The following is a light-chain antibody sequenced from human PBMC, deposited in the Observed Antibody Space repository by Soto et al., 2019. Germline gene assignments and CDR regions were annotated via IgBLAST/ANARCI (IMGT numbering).Light chain of an antibody. CDR1: SSDVGGYNY. V-gene: IGLV2-14*01. Sequence: QSALTQPASVSGSPGQSITISCTGTSSDVGGYNYVSWYQQHPGKAPKLMIYDVSNRPSGVSNRFSGSKSGNTASLTISGLQAEDEAYYYCSSYTSNSTYVVFGGGTKLTVL. CDR2: DVS. J-gene: IGLJ2*01. CDR3: SSYTSNSTYVV.